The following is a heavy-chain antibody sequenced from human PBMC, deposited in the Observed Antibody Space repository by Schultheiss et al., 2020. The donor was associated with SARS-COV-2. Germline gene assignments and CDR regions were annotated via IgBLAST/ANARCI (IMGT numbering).Heavy chain of an antibody. V-gene: IGHV4-59*11. Sequence: SETLSLTCTVSGGSISDHYWSWIRQTPGKGLEWIGYIYYSGSTNYNPSLKSRVTISVDTSKNQFSLKLSSVTAADTAVYYCARDRAITMTYFDFWGRGALVTVSS. D-gene: IGHD3-22*01. CDR2: IYYSGST. CDR3: ARDRAITMTYFDF. CDR1: GGSISDHY. J-gene: IGHJ4*02.